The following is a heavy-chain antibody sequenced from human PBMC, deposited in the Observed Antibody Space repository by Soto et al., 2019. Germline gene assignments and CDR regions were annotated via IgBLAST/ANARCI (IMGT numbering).Heavy chain of an antibody. CDR3: ARVSGSYYYGMDV. D-gene: IGHD1-26*01. V-gene: IGHV4-4*02. Sequence: AETLSLTCAVSGGSISSSNWWSWVRQPPGKGLEWIGEIYHSGSTNYNPSLKSRVTISVDKSKNQFSLKLSSVTAADTAVYYCARVSGSYYYGMDVWGQGTTVT. J-gene: IGHJ6*02. CDR1: GGSISSSNW. CDR2: IYHSGST.